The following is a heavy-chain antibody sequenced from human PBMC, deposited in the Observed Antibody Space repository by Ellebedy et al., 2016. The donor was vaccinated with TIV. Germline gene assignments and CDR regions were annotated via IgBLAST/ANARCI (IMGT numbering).Heavy chain of an antibody. V-gene: IGHV3-7*01. Sequence: GGSLRLSXAASGFSFSSYWMSWVRQAPGKGLEWVANIRQDGSEKYHVDSVKGRFTISRDNAKNTLYLQMNSLRADDTAVYYCARSAYYGGKGYYFDSWGQGTLVTVSS. J-gene: IGHJ4*02. CDR2: IRQDGSEK. CDR1: GFSFSSYW. D-gene: IGHD4-23*01. CDR3: ARSAYYGGKGYYFDS.